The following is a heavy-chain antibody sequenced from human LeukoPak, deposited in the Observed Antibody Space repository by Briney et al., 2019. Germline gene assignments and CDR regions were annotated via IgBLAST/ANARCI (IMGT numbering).Heavy chain of an antibody. CDR3: ARGVPPVVEYHSDS. Sequence: GRSLRLSCAASGFTFSNYGMHWVRQAPGKGLEWVAVIWYDGSNKYYADSVKGRFTISRDNSKNTLYLQMNSLRAEDTAVYYCARGVPPVVEYHSDSWGQGTLVTVSS. J-gene: IGHJ4*02. CDR2: IWYDGSNK. V-gene: IGHV3-33*01. D-gene: IGHD3-22*01. CDR1: GFTFSNYG.